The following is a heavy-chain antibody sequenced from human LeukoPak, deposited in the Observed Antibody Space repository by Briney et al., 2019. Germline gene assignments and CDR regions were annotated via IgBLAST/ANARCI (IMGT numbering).Heavy chain of an antibody. Sequence: PGGSLRLSCAASGFTFSGYAMSWVRQAPGKGLEWVSSISGSVGTTYYADSVKGRFTISRDNAKNSLFLQMNSLRAEDTAVYYCAASGWDTIDYFYGMDVWGQGTTVTVSS. D-gene: IGHD6-19*01. CDR1: GFTFSGYA. CDR2: ISGSVGTT. J-gene: IGHJ6*02. CDR3: AASGWDTIDYFYGMDV. V-gene: IGHV3-23*01.